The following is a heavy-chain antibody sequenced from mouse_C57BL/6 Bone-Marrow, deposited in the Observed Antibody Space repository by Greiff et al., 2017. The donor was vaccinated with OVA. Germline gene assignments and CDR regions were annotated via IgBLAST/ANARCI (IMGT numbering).Heavy chain of an antibody. CDR3: ARDYCSSHWYFDV. J-gene: IGHJ1*03. V-gene: IGHV1-55*01. CDR2: IYPGSGST. CDR1: GYTFTSYW. D-gene: IGHD1-1*01. Sequence: QVQLQQPGAELVKPGASVKMSCKASGYTFTSYWITWVKQRPGQGLEWLGDIYPGSGSTNYNEKFKSKATMTVDTSSSTAYMQLSSLTSEYSAVYYCARDYCSSHWYFDVWGTGTTVTVSS.